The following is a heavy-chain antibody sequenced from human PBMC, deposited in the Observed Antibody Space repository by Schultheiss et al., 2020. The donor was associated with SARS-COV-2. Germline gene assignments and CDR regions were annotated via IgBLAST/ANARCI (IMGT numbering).Heavy chain of an antibody. V-gene: IGHV4-39*07. CDR3: ARSRGYYYGMDV. CDR2: INHSGST. Sequence: SETLSLTCTVSGGSISSSSYYWSWIRQPPGKGLEWIGEINHSGSTNYNPSLKSRVTISVDTSKNQFSLKLSSVTAADTAVYYCARSRGYYYGMDVWGQGTTVTVSS. J-gene: IGHJ6*02. D-gene: IGHD3-10*01. CDR1: GGSISSSSYY.